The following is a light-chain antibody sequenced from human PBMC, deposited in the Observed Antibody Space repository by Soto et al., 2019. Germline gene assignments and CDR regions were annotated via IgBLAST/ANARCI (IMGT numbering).Light chain of an antibody. CDR3: QLYGSSPPNT. CDR1: QSLTSRS. Sequence: EIVLTQSPGTLSLSPGEGATLSCRASQSLTSRSLAWYQQKPGQAPRLLIYGASSRATGTPDRFSCSGSGTDFTLTISRLEPEDFAVYYCQLYGSSPPNTYGQGTKPEIK. CDR2: GAS. V-gene: IGKV3-20*01. J-gene: IGKJ2*01.